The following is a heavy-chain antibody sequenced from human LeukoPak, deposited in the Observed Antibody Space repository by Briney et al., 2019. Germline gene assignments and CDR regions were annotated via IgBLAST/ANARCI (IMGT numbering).Heavy chain of an antibody. J-gene: IGHJ4*02. D-gene: IGHD3-16*02. CDR1: GFIFYSYA. CDR2: ITSSGSST. Sequence: GGSLRLSCSASGFIFYSYAMHWVRQAPGRGLEYVAAITSSGSSTFHANSVKGRFTISRDNSKNTLYLQMGSLRPEDMAVYFCTRGPGYDYVWGPYRADYWGQGTLVTVSS. V-gene: IGHV3-64*01. CDR3: TRGPGYDYVWGPYRADY.